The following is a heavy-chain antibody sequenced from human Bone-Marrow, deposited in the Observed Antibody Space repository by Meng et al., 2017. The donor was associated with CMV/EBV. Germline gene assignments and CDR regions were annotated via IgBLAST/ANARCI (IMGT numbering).Heavy chain of an antibody. J-gene: IGHJ2*01. CDR3: ARFGGDPHVVVPAAIRVGMRYFDL. CDR2: IIPVFGTA. Sequence: SVKVSCKASGGTFSRYSISWVRQAPGQGLEWMGGIIPVFGTANYAQKFQGRVTISTDESTSTAHMELRSLRSDDTAVYYCARFGGDPHVVVPAAIRVGMRYFDLWGRGNLVTVSS. V-gene: IGHV1-69*05. CDR1: GGTFSRYS. D-gene: IGHD2-2*02.